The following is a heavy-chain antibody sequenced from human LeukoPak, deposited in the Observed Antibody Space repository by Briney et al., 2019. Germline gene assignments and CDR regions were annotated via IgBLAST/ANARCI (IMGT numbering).Heavy chain of an antibody. J-gene: IGHJ5*02. D-gene: IGHD3-22*01. CDR3: ATARRVVRYNWFDP. V-gene: IGHV1-24*01. CDR1: GYTLTELS. Sequence: ASVKVSCKVSGYTLTELSMHWVRQAPGKGLECMGGFDPEDGETIYAQKFQGRVTMTEDTSTDTAYMELSSLRSEDTAVYYCATARRVVRYNWFDPWGQGTLVTVSS. CDR2: FDPEDGET.